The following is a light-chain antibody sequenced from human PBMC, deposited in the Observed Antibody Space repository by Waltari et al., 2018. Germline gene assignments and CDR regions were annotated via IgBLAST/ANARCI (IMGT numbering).Light chain of an antibody. Sequence: QSALTQPASVSGSPGQSITISCTGTSSDLGAYNYVSWYQQHPGKAHKLMIYDVSERPSGVSNRFSGSKSGNTASLTISGLQAEDEADYYCSSYTSSSTDVFGTGTKVTVL. J-gene: IGLJ1*01. CDR2: DVS. CDR1: SSDLGAYNY. CDR3: SSYTSSSTDV. V-gene: IGLV2-14*03.